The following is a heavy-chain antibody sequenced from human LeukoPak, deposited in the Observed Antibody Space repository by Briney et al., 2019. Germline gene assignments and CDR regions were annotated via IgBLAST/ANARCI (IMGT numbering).Heavy chain of an antibody. V-gene: IGHV4-30-2*01. CDR3: ARGTVQMGMGERYFDN. J-gene: IGHJ4*02. Sequence: NPSQTLSLTCAVSGGSISSGGYSWSWIRQPPGKGLEWIGYIYHSGSTYYNPSLKSRVTISVDRSKNQFSLKLSSVTAADTAVYYCARGTVQMGMGERYFDNWGQGTLVTVSP. D-gene: IGHD1-1*01. CDR1: GGSISSGGYS. CDR2: IYHSGST.